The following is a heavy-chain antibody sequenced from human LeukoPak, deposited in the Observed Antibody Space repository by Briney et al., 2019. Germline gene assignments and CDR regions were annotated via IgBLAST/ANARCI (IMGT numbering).Heavy chain of an antibody. Sequence: GGSLRLSCAASGFTFSSYWMSWVRQAPGKGLEWVANIKQDGSEKYYVDSVKGRFTISRDNAKNSLYLQMNSLRAEDTAVYYCARDVGYYDFWSGYYTKYSWFDPWGQGTLVTVSS. CDR3: ARDVGYYDFWSGYYTKYSWFDP. CDR1: GFTFSSYW. V-gene: IGHV3-7*01. D-gene: IGHD3-3*01. J-gene: IGHJ5*02. CDR2: IKQDGSEK.